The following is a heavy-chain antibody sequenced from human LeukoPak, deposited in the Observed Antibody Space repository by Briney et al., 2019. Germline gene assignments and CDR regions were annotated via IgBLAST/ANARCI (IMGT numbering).Heavy chain of an antibody. D-gene: IGHD6-19*01. J-gene: IGHJ6*03. CDR1: GGTFSSYA. CDR2: IIPIFGTA. Sequence: ASVKVSCKASGGTFSSYAISWVLQAPGQGLEWMGGIIPIFGTANYAQKLQGRVTMTRDTSISTAYMELSRLRSDDTAVYYCARDQRLIRYYYYYMDVWGKGTTVTISS. CDR3: ARDQRLIRYYYYYMDV. V-gene: IGHV1-69*05.